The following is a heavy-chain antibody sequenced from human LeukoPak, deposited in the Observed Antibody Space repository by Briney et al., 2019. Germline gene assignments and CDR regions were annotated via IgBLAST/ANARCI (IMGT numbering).Heavy chain of an antibody. J-gene: IGHJ4*02. V-gene: IGHV1-46*01. CDR2: INPGGRST. D-gene: IGHD5-24*01. CDR1: GYTFTNYY. Sequence: VASVKVSCKASGYTFTNYYIHWVRQAPGQGLEWMGIINPGGRSTSYAQMFQGRVTMTRDTSTSTVYMELSSLRSEDTAVYYCAREIGPIQLHLWGSAFDYWGQGTLVTVSS. CDR3: AREIGPIQLHLWGSAFDY.